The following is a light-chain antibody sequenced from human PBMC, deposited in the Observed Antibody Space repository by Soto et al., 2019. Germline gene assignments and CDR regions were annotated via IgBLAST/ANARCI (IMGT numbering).Light chain of an antibody. CDR2: GAS. Sequence: EIVMTQSPATLSVAPGERVTFSCRAIQGVSRKLAWYQHKPGQAPRLXISGASTGATGIPARFSGSGSGTEFTLTISSLQSEDCAIYYCQQYYTWTITFGGGTKVDIK. V-gene: IGKV3-15*01. CDR1: QGVSRK. CDR3: QQYYTWTIT. J-gene: IGKJ4*01.